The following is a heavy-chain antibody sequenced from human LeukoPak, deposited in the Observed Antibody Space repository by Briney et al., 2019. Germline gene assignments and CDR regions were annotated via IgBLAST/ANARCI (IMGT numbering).Heavy chain of an antibody. Sequence: GGSLRLSCAASGFTFPSYGMHWVRQAPGKGLEWVAVIWYDGSNEYYADSVKGRFTISRDNSKNTLFLQMSSLRAEDTAAYFCARYSSSSNYYFGMDVWGQGTTVTVSS. CDR3: ARYSSSSNYYFGMDV. D-gene: IGHD6-6*01. V-gene: IGHV3-33*01. J-gene: IGHJ6*02. CDR2: IWYDGSNE. CDR1: GFTFPSYG.